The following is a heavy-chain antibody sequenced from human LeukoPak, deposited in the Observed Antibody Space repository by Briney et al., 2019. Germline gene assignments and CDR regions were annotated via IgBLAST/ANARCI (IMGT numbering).Heavy chain of an antibody. J-gene: IGHJ6*02. V-gene: IGHV3-48*03. CDR1: GFTFSSYD. D-gene: IGHD6-13*01. Sequence: GGSLRLSCATSGFTFSSYDMNWVRQAPGKGLEWISYISSSATTIYYADSVKGRFTISRDNAKNSLYLQMNSLRAEDTALYYCAKDGQIAAALYYYCGMDVWGQGTTVTVSS. CDR3: AKDGQIAAALYYYCGMDV. CDR2: ISSSATTI.